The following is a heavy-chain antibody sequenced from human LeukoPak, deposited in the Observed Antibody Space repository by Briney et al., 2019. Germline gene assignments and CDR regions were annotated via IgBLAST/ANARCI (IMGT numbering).Heavy chain of an antibody. D-gene: IGHD3-3*01. CDR3: AGERTLRFNGFDY. CDR2: IRYDGSNK. J-gene: IGHJ4*02. Sequence: QPGGSLRLSCAASGFTFSRYGMHWVRQAPGKGLEWVAFIRYDGSNKYYADSVKGRFTISRDNSKNTLYLQMNSLRAEDTAVYYCAGERTLRFNGFDYWGLGTLVTVSS. CDR1: GFTFSRYG. V-gene: IGHV3-30*02.